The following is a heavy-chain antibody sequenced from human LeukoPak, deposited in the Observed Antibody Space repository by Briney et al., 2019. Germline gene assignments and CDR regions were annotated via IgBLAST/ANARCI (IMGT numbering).Heavy chain of an antibody. Sequence: SETLSLTCTVSGDSISTYYWTWIRQPPGKGLEWIGYIYYSGSTNYNPSLKSRVTISVDTSKNQFSLKLSSVTAANTAVYYCARGQFDAFDIWGQGTMVTVSS. CDR1: GDSISTYY. J-gene: IGHJ3*02. CDR3: ARGQFDAFDI. CDR2: IYYSGST. V-gene: IGHV4-59*01. D-gene: IGHD6-19*01.